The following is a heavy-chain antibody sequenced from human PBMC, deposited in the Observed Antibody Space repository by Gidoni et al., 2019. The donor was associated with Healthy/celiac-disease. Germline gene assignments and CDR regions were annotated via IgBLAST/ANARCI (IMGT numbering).Heavy chain of an antibody. V-gene: IGHV3-33*01. CDR3: ARALLTNYYYGMDV. J-gene: IGHJ6*02. Sequence: QVQLVESGGGVVQPGRSLRLSCAASGFPFSSYGMHWVRQAPGKGLEWVAVIWYDGSNKYYADSVKGRFTISRDNSKNTLYLQMNSLRAEDTAVYYCARALLTNYYYGMDVWGQGTTVTVSS. CDR1: GFPFSSYG. CDR2: IWYDGSNK. D-gene: IGHD3-9*01.